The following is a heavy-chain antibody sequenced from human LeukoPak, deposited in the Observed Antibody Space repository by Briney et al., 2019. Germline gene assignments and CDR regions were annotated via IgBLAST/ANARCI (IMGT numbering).Heavy chain of an antibody. CDR2: ISSSSSTI. Sequence: GGSLRLSCAASGFTFSSYSMNWVRQAPGKGLEWVSYISSSSSTIYYADSVKGRFTISRDNAKNSLYLQMNSLRAEDTALYYCARDMCSGGSCYSESEPDYWGQGTLVTVSS. CDR3: ARDMCSGGSCYSESEPDY. CDR1: GFTFSSYS. V-gene: IGHV3-48*04. J-gene: IGHJ4*02. D-gene: IGHD2-15*01.